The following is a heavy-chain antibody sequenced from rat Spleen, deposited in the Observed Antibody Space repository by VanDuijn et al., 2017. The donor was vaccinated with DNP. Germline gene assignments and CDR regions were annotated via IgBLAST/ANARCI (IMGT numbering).Heavy chain of an antibody. CDR1: GFTFSDYN. D-gene: IGHD1-10*01. J-gene: IGHJ3*01. CDR2: IIYDVSWT. V-gene: IGHV5S10*01. Sequence: EVHLVESGGGLVQPGRPLKLSCAASGFTFSDYNMAWVRQAPKKGLEWVATIIYDVSWTYYRDSVKGRFTCSRDNAKSTLYLQMDSLRSEDTATYCCATQGQLGVTWVADRGQGTLVTVSS. CDR3: ATQGQLGVTWVAD.